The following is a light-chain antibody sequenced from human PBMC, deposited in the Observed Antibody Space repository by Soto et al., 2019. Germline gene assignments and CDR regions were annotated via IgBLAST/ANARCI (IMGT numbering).Light chain of an antibody. V-gene: IGKV1-5*03. CDR3: QQYDTSPWT. CDR2: KAS. J-gene: IGKJ1*01. Sequence: DIHMTQSPSTLSASVGDRVTFTCRASQSISTWLAWYQQKPGKAPKLLIYKASDLKSGVPSRFSGRGSGTEFTLTISSLEPDDFGIYYCQQYDTSPWTFGQGTKVEI. CDR1: QSISTW.